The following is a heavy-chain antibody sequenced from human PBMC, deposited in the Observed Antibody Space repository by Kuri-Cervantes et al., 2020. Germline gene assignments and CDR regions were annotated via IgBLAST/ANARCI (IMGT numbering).Heavy chain of an antibody. CDR2: IKRDGGLK. J-gene: IGHJ4*02. Sequence: GGSLRLSCAASGFTFSNYWMIWVRQAPGKGLEWVANIKRDGGLKYYADSVKGRFTISRDNAKNSLYLQMNSLRAEDTAVYYCARELAAAFNFDYWGQGTLVIVSS. CDR3: ARELAAAFNFDY. D-gene: IGHD6-13*01. CDR1: GFTFSNYW. V-gene: IGHV3-7*03.